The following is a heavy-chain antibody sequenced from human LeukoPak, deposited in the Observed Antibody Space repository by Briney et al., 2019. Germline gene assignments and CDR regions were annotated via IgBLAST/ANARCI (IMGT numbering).Heavy chain of an antibody. D-gene: IGHD3-22*01. CDR2: IYYSGST. J-gene: IGHJ2*01. CDR1: GFTVSSNY. CDR3: ARHPPMIIVVPWYFDL. V-gene: IGHV4-39*01. Sequence: NPGGSLRLSCAASGFTVSSNYMSWVRQPPGKGLEWIGSIYYSGSTYYNPSLKSRVTISVDTSKNQFSLKLSSVTAADTAVYYCARHPPMIIVVPWYFDLWGRGTLVTVSS.